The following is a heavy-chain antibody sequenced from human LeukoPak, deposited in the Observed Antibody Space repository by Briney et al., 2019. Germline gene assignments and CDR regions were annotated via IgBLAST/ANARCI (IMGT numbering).Heavy chain of an antibody. J-gene: IGHJ3*02. Sequence: GGSLRLSCAASGYTFSSYSMNWVRQAPGKGLEWVSSISSSSSYIYYADSVKGRFTISRDNAKNSLYLQMNSLRAEDTAVYYCASGQLNAFDIWGQGTMVTVSS. CDR2: ISSSSSYI. CDR3: ASGQLNAFDI. V-gene: IGHV3-21*01. CDR1: GYTFSSYS. D-gene: IGHD2-2*01.